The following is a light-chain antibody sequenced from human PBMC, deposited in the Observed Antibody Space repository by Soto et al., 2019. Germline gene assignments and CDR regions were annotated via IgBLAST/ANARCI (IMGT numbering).Light chain of an antibody. CDR2: NAA. V-gene: IGKV1-39*01. Sequence: DIQMTQSPSSLSASVGDRVTITCRASQGVSGYLHWYQVKPGKAPKLLIYNAARLQSGFPSRFSGSGYGTAFRLNISSLQPEAFGTYYWQKTYSTPPYTFGQGTKLEI. CDR1: QGVSGY. CDR3: QKTYSTPPYT. J-gene: IGKJ2*01.